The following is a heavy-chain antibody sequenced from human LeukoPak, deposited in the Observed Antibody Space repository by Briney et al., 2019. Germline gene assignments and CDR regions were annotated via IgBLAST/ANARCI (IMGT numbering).Heavy chain of an antibody. J-gene: IGHJ4*02. CDR3: ARQVSREGHFDY. V-gene: IGHV3-21*01. Sequence: PGGSLRLSCAASGFTFSSYSMNWVRQAPGKGLEWVSSISSSSSYIYYADSVKGRFTISRDSAKNSLYLQMNSLRAEDTAVYFCARQVSREGHFDYWGQGALVTVSS. CDR1: GFTFSSYS. D-gene: IGHD1-26*01. CDR2: ISSSSSYI.